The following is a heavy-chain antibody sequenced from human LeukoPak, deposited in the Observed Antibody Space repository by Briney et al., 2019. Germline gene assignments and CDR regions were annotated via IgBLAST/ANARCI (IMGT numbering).Heavy chain of an antibody. D-gene: IGHD2-15*01. CDR1: GYSFTSYW. V-gene: IGHV5-51*01. CDR3: ARPRAGYCSGGSCYQPLGAFDI. CDR2: IYPGDSDT. J-gene: IGHJ3*02. Sequence: GESLKISCKGSGYSFTSYWIGWVRQMPGKGLEWMGIIYPGDSDTRYSPSFQGQVTISADKSISTAYLRWSSLKASDTAMYYCARPRAGYCSGGSCYQPLGAFDIWGQGTMVTVSS.